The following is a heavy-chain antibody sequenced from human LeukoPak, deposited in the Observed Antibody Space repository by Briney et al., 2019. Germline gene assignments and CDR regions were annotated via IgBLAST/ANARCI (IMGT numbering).Heavy chain of an antibody. V-gene: IGHV3-23*01. D-gene: IGHD3-9*01. CDR2: ISSSGDTT. CDR3: AKVLRYFDWLFRY. Sequence: GGSLRLSCAASGFTFSSYAMSWVRQAPGKGLEWVSAISSSGDTTYYADSVKGRFTISRDNAKNSLYLQMNSLRAEDTAVYYCAKVLRYFDWLFRYWGQGTLVTVSS. J-gene: IGHJ4*02. CDR1: GFTFSSYA.